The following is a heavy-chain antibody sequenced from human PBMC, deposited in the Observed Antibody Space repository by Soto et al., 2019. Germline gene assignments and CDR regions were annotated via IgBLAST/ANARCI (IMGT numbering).Heavy chain of an antibody. Sequence: TGGSLRLSCAASGFTFSSYGMHWVRQAPGKGLEWVAVIWYDGSNKYYADSVKGRFTISRDNSKNTLYLQMNSLRAEDTAVYYCAKDHASKQQLVRVPVNYYYYGMDVWGQGTTVTVSS. CDR3: AKDHASKQQLVRVPVNYYYYGMDV. J-gene: IGHJ6*02. CDR2: IWYDGSNK. V-gene: IGHV3-30*02. D-gene: IGHD6-13*01. CDR1: GFTFSSYG.